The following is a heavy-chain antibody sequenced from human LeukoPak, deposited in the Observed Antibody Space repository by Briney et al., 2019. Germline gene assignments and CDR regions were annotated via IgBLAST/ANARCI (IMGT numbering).Heavy chain of an antibody. V-gene: IGHV3-23*01. J-gene: IGHJ4*02. CDR3: ATQDCSSTSCYSFDY. CDR2: ISGSGGST. CDR1: GFTFSSYA. D-gene: IGHD2-2*01. Sequence: GGSLRLSCAASGFTFSSYAMSWVRQAPGKGLEWVAAISGSGGSTYYADSVKGRFTISRDNSKNTLYLQMNSLRAEDTAVYYCATQDCSSTSCYSFDYWGQGTLVTVSS.